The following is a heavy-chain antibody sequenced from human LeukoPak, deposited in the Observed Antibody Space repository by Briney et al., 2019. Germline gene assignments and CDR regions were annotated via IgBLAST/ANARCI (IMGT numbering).Heavy chain of an antibody. V-gene: IGHV3-23*01. J-gene: IGHJ4*02. Sequence: PGGSLRLSCAASGFTFSSYAMSWVRQAPGKGLEWVLVISASGGSTSNADSVKSRFTISRDNSKNTLYLQMNSLRDEDTAVYYCAKAKSGYDPFDYWGQGTLVTVSS. D-gene: IGHD5-12*01. CDR2: ISASGGST. CDR1: GFTFSSYA. CDR3: AKAKSGYDPFDY.